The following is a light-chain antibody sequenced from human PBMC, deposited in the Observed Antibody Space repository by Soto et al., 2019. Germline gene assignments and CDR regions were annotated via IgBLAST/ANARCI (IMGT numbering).Light chain of an antibody. CDR3: QQRSNWPPFT. CDR2: GAS. CDR1: QSVTRNF. Sequence: EFVLTQSPGSLSLSPGEGATLSCRASQSVTRNFLAWYQQKPGQAPRLLVYGASNRATGIPDRFSGSGSGTDFTLTISSLEPEDFAVYYCQQRSNWPPFTFGPGTKVDIK. V-gene: IGKV3-11*01. J-gene: IGKJ3*01.